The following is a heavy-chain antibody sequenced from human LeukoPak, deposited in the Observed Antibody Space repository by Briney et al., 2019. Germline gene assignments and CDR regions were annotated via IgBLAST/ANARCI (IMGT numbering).Heavy chain of an antibody. D-gene: IGHD3-22*01. CDR2: INHSGST. J-gene: IGHJ4*02. CDR3: ARGQNYYDSSGGSDY. Sequence: SETLSLTCAVYGGSFSGYYWSWIRQPPGKGLEWIGEINHSGSTNYNPSLKSRVTISVDTSKNQFSLKLSSVTAADTAVYYCARGQNYYDSSGGSDYWGQGTLVTVSS. V-gene: IGHV4-34*01. CDR1: GGSFSGYY.